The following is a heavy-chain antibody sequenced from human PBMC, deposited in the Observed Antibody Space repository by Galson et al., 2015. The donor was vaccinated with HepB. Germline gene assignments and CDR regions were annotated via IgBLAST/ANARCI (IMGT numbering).Heavy chain of an antibody. CDR3: AIQTTVVTPEAARFQH. J-gene: IGHJ1*01. CDR2: IIPIFRTP. D-gene: IGHD4-23*01. V-gene: IGHV1-69*13. Sequence: SVKVSCKASGGTFSSYAISWVRQAPGQGLEWMGGIIPIFRTPHYAQKFQGRVTITADESTRTAYMELGSLRYDDTAVYYCAIQTTVVTPEAARFQHWGQGTPVTVSS. CDR1: GGTFSSYA.